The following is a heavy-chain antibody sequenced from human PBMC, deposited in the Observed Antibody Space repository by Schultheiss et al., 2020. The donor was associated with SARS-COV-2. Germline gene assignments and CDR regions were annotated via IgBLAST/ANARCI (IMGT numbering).Heavy chain of an antibody. CDR3: AKDIAVAGTSWFDP. CDR2: IYSGGST. J-gene: IGHJ5*02. Sequence: GGSLRLSCAASGFTVSSNYMGWVRQAPGKGLEWVSVIYSGGSTYYEDSVKGRFTISRDNSKNTLYLQMNSLRAEDTAVYYCAKDIAVAGTSWFDPWGQGTLVTVSS. CDR1: GFTVSSNY. V-gene: IGHV3-53*01. D-gene: IGHD6-19*01.